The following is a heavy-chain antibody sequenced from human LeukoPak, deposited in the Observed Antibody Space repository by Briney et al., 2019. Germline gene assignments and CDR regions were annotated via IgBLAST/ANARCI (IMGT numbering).Heavy chain of an antibody. D-gene: IGHD6-19*01. CDR3: ASPLGRAYSSGCFDY. CDR2: IMPIFGTI. Sequence: SVKVSCKASGGTFSTFPISWVRQAPGQGLEWMGRIMPIFGTIDYAPKFQGRVTITADKSTSTAYVDLSSLRSEDTAVYYCASPLGRAYSSGCFDYWGQGTLVTVSS. V-gene: IGHV1-69*06. CDR1: GGTFSTFP. J-gene: IGHJ4*02.